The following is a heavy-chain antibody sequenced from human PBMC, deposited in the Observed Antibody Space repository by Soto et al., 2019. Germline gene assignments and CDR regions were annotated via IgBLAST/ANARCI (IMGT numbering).Heavy chain of an antibody. V-gene: IGHV5-10-1*01. J-gene: IGHJ4*02. CDR3: ARQIYDSDTGPNFQYYFDS. Sequence: GEPLKISCKGSGYSFAGYWITWVRQKPGKGLEWMRRIDPSDSQTYYSPSFRGHVTISVTKSITTVFLQWSSLRASDTAMYYCARQIYDSDTGPNFQYYFDSWGQGTPVTVSS. CDR1: GYSFAGYW. CDR2: IDPSDSQT. D-gene: IGHD3-22*01.